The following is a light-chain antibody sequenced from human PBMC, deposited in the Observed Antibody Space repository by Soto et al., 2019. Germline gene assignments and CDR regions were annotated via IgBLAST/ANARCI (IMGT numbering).Light chain of an antibody. CDR3: QQYGSSPRT. Sequence: IVLTQSPGTLSLYPGERATLSCRASQSVSSSYLAWYQQKPGQAPRLLIYGASSRATGIPDRFSGSGSGTDFTLTISRLEPEDFAVYYSQQYGSSPRTFGQGTKVDI. V-gene: IGKV3-20*01. CDR1: QSVSSSY. J-gene: IGKJ1*01. CDR2: GAS.